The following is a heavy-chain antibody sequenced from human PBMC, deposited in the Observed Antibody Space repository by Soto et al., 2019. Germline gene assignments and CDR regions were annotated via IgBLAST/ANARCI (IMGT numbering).Heavy chain of an antibody. CDR2: INTDGRGT. CDR3: ARVGQGAWYFDL. V-gene: IGHV3-74*01. CDR1: GFTFSSYW. D-gene: IGHD1-26*01. J-gene: IGHJ2*01. Sequence: EVQLVESGGGLVQPGGSLTLSCAASGFTFSSYWMHWVRQAPGKGVVWVSRINTDGRGTNYADSEKGRFTTSRDNAKNTLYLQMNSLRPEDTAVYYCARVGQGAWYFDLWGRGTLVTVSS.